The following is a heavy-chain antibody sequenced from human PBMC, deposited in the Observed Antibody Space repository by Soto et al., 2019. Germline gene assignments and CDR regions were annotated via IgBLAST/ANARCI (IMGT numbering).Heavy chain of an antibody. J-gene: IGHJ4*02. CDR2: ISWNSGNI. Sequence: EVQLEESGGALVQPGRSLRLSCADSGFSFDDYAMYWVRQVLGKGLEWVSSISWNSGNIDYADSVKGRFTTSRDNAKNSLYLQMNSLRPEGTALYYCVRSKGGYSYGTPFDYWGQGTLVTVSS. V-gene: IGHV3-9*01. CDR1: GFSFDDYA. CDR3: VRSKGGYSYGTPFDY. D-gene: IGHD5-18*01.